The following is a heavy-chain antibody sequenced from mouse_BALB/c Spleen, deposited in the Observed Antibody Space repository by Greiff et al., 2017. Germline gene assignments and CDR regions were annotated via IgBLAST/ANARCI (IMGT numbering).Heavy chain of an antibody. J-gene: IGHJ2*01. D-gene: IGHD2-2*01. Sequence: DVKLVESGGGLVKPGGSLKLSCAASGFTFSSYTMSWVRQTPEKRLEWVATISSGGSYTYYPDSVKGRFTISRDNAKNTLYLQMSSLKSEDTAMYYCTRERVTPYYFDYWGQGTTLTVSS. CDR2: ISSGGSYT. CDR1: GFTFSSYT. V-gene: IGHV5-6-4*01. CDR3: TRERVTPYYFDY.